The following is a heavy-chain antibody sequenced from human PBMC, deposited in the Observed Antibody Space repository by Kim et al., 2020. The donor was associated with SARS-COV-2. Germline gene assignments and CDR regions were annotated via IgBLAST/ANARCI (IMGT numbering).Heavy chain of an antibody. V-gene: IGHV4-39*01. CDR3: ARLLYDILTGYYNPYFDY. Sequence: SETLSLTCTVSGGSISSSSYYWGWIRQPPGKGLEWIGSIYYSGSTYYNPSLKSRVTISVDTSKNQFSLKLSSVTAADTAVYYCARLLYDILTGYYNPYFDYWGQGTLVTVSS. CDR2: IYYSGST. CDR1: GGSISSSSYY. J-gene: IGHJ4*02. D-gene: IGHD3-9*01.